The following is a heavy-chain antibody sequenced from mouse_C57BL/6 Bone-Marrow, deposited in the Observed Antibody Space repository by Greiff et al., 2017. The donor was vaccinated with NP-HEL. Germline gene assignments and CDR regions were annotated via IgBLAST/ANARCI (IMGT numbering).Heavy chain of an antibody. Sequence: VKLVESGPELVKPGASVKISCKASGYAFSSSWMNWVKQRPGKGLEWIGRIYPGDGDTNYNGKFKGKATLTADKSSSTACMQLSSLTSEDSAVYFCARERRAWFAYWGQGTLVTVSA. CDR1: GYAFSSSW. CDR3: ARERRAWFAY. J-gene: IGHJ3*01. CDR2: IYPGDGDT. V-gene: IGHV1-82*01.